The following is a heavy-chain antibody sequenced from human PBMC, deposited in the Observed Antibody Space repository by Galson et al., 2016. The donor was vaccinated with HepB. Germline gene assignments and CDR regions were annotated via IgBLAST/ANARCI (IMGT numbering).Heavy chain of an antibody. CDR2: IWYDGSNK. J-gene: IGHJ4*02. V-gene: IGHV3-33*01. D-gene: IGHD3-22*01. CDR3: ARDAFYDTSGLVWHFDY. CDR1: GFTFSSLG. Sequence: SLRLSCAAFGFTFSSLGMHWVRQAPGKGLEWVAVIWYDGSNKYYADSVKGRFTISRDNSKDTLYLQMNSLRAEDTAVYYCARDAFYDTSGLVWHFDYWGQGTLVTVSS.